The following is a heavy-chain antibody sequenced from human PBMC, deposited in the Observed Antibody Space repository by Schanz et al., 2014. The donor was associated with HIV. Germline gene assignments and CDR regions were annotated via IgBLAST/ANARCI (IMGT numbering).Heavy chain of an antibody. CDR1: GYTFTGYY. D-gene: IGHD4-17*01. V-gene: IGHV1-2*02. J-gene: IGHJ3*02. CDR3: ARGERTVHDAFDI. CDR2: INPNSGNT. Sequence: QVQLVQSGAEVKKPGASVKVSCKASGYTFTGYYLHWVRQAPGQGLEWMGWINPNSGNTGYAQKFQGRVTMTTDTSTSTAYMELRSLTSDDTAVYYCARGERTVHDAFDIWGQGTMVTVSS.